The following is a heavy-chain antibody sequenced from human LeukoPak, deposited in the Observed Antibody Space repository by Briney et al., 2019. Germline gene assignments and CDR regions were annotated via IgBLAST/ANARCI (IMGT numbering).Heavy chain of an antibody. CDR2: IIPIFGTA. J-gene: IGHJ4*02. Sequence: SVKVSCKASGGTFSRHTISWVRQAPGQGPEWMGGIIPIFGTANYAQKFQGRVTITADESTSTAYMELRSLRSEDTAVYYCARDAAIFDSSGYYYLWWGQGTLVTVSS. D-gene: IGHD3-22*01. CDR3: ARDAAIFDSSGYYYLW. CDR1: GGTFSRHT. V-gene: IGHV1-69*13.